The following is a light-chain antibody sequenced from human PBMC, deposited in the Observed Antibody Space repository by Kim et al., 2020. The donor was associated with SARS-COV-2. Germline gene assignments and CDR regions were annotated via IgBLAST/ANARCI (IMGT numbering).Light chain of an antibody. J-gene: IGLJ3*02. V-gene: IGLV1-40*01. Sequence: RVTIYCTGSSSNIGAGYDVHWYQQLPGTAPKLLIYGNNNRPSGVPDRFSGSKSGTSASLAITGLQAEDEADYYCQSYDNSLSVWVFGGGTKLTVL. CDR3: QSYDNSLSVWV. CDR1: SSNIGAGYD. CDR2: GNN.